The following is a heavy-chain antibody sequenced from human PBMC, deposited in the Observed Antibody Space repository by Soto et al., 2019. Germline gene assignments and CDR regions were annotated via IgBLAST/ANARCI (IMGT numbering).Heavy chain of an antibody. D-gene: IGHD3-22*01. CDR3: ARGKRSSDSGSYVRGAYDI. CDR2: GNG. CDR1: GDSINSADYY. V-gene: IGHV4-31*03. J-gene: IGHJ3*02. Sequence: QVQLQESGPGLVKPSQTLSLTCTVSGDSINSADYYWTWIRQHPGMGLEWLGYGNGYSNPSLRSRVTIAFDTSKSQFSLCLRSVTAADTAVYFCARGKRSSDSGSYVRGAYDIWGRGTLVTVSS.